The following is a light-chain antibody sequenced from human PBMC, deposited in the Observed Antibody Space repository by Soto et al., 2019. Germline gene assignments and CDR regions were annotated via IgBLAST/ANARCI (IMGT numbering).Light chain of an antibody. CDR3: QQYGSSPRNT. Sequence: EIVLTQSPGTLSLSPGERATLSCRASQSVSSSYLARYQQKPGQAPRLLIYGASSRATGIPDRFSGSGSATDFTLTISRLEPEDFAVYYCQQYGSSPRNTFGQGTKLEIK. CDR2: GAS. CDR1: QSVSSSY. J-gene: IGKJ2*01. V-gene: IGKV3-20*01.